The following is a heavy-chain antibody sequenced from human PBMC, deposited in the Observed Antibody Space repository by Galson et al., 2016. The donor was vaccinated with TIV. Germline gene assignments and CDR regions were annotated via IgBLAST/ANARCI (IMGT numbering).Heavy chain of an antibody. D-gene: IGHD4-23*01. Sequence: SVKVSCKASGYTFTNHVIHWVRQAPGQSLEWMGWIKGENGNTKYSEKFQGRVTFTRDTSATTIYMELRSLRSDDSSVYYCARVYGGADYWYFDLWGRGTLVTVSS. V-gene: IGHV1-3*01. CDR2: IKGENGNT. CDR1: GYTFTNHV. J-gene: IGHJ2*01. CDR3: ARVYGGADYWYFDL.